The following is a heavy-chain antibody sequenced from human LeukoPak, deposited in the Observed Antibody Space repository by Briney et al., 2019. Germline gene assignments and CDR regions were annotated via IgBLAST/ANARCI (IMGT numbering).Heavy chain of an antibody. V-gene: IGHV4-59*01. CDR3: ARGGDLGYCSSTSCSNWFDP. CDR1: GGSISSYY. CDR2: IYYSGGT. J-gene: IGHJ5*02. Sequence: SETLSLTCTVSGGSISSYYWSWIRQPPGKGLEWIGYIYYSGGTNYNPSLKSRVTISVDTSKNQFSLKLSSVTAADTAVYYCARGGDLGYCSSTSCSNWFDPWGQGTLVTVSS. D-gene: IGHD2-2*01.